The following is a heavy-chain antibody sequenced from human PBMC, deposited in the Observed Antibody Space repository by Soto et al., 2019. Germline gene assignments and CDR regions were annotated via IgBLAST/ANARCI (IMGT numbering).Heavy chain of an antibody. CDR1: GFTVSSNY. Sequence: PGGSLRLSCAASGFTVSSNYMSWVRQAPGKGLEWVSVIYSGGSTYYADSVKGRFTISRDNSKNTLYLQMNSLRAEDTAVYYCARDTPPSGDSSGYYNAFDIWGQGTMVTVSS. CDR3: ARDTPPSGDSSGYYNAFDI. CDR2: IYSGGST. J-gene: IGHJ3*02. D-gene: IGHD3-22*01. V-gene: IGHV3-53*01.